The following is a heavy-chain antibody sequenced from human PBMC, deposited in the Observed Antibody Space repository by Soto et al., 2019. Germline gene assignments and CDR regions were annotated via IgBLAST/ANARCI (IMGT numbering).Heavy chain of an antibody. Sequence: LRLSCAASGFTFSSYGMHWVRQAPGKGLEWVAVISYDGSNKYYADSVKGRFTISRDNSKNTLYLQMNSLRAEDTAVYYCAKDPAFVEIMSIPPYWGQGTLVTVSS. CDR1: GFTFSSYG. D-gene: IGHD2-8*01. CDR2: ISYDGSNK. CDR3: AKDPAFVEIMSIPPY. V-gene: IGHV3-30*18. J-gene: IGHJ4*02.